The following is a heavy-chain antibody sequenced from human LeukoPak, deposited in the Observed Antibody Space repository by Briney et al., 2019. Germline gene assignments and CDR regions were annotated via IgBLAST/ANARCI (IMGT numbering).Heavy chain of an antibody. V-gene: IGHV1-18*01. CDR2: ISAYNGNT. CDR3: ARGGSGSSPMAAFDI. D-gene: IGHD1-26*01. J-gene: IGHJ3*02. Sequence: ASVKVSCKAPGYTFTSYGISWVRQAPGQGLEWMGWISAYNGNTNYAQKLQGRVAMTTDTSTSTAYMELRSLRSDDTAVYYCARGGSGSSPMAAFDIWGQGTMVTVSS. CDR1: GYTFTSYG.